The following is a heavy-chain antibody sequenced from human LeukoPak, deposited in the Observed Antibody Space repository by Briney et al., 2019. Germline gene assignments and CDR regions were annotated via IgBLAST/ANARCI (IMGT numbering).Heavy chain of an antibody. J-gene: IGHJ6*03. CDR3: ASGSRRPSSYYYMDV. CDR1: GFTLSSYA. V-gene: IGHV3-23*01. CDR2: ISGSGGST. Sequence: GGSLRLSCAASGFTLSSYAMSWVRQAPGEGLEWVSAISGSGGSTYYADSVKGRLTISRDNSKNTLYLQMNSLRAEDTAVYYCASGSRRPSSYYYMDVWGKGTTVTVSS. D-gene: IGHD1-26*01.